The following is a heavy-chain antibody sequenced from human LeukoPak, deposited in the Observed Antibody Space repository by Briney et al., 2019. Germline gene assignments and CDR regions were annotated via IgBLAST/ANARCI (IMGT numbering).Heavy chain of an antibody. Sequence: SVKVSCKASGYTFTSYFMHWVRQAPGQGLEWMGGIIPIFGTANYAQKVQGRVTITADESTSTAYMELSSLRSEDTAVYYCARDFSSWYERPHTGFDYWGQGTLATVSS. V-gene: IGHV1-69*13. D-gene: IGHD6-13*01. CDR2: IIPIFGTA. J-gene: IGHJ4*02. CDR3: ARDFSSWYERPHTGFDY. CDR1: GYTFTSYF.